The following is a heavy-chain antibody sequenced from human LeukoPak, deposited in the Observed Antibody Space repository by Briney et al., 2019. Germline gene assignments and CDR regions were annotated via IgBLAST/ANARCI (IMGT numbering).Heavy chain of an antibody. D-gene: IGHD3-22*01. V-gene: IGHV3-23*01. CDR1: GFTFSTSD. J-gene: IGHJ4*02. Sequence: GGSLRLSCAASGFTFSTSDMSWVRQAPGKGLEWVSAISNSGGSTYYADSVKGRFTISRDNSKNTVYLQMNSLRAEDTAVYYCAKDRLNFDYWGQGTLVTVSS. CDR3: AKDRLNFDY. CDR2: ISNSGGST.